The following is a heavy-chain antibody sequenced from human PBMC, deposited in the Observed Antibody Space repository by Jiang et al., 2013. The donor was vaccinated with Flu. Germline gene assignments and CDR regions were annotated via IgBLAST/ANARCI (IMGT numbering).Heavy chain of an antibody. J-gene: IGHJ4*02. D-gene: IGHD3-3*01. CDR3: ATVKFLEWLPSPPYYFDY. V-gene: IGHV1-69*01. CDR1: GGTFSSYA. CDR2: IIPIFGTA. Sequence: EVKKPGSSVKVSCKASGGTFSSYAISWVRQAPGQGLEWMGGIIPIFGTANYAQKFQGRVTITADESTSTAYMELSSLRSEDTAVYYCATVKFLEWLPSPPYYFDYWGQGTLVTVSS.